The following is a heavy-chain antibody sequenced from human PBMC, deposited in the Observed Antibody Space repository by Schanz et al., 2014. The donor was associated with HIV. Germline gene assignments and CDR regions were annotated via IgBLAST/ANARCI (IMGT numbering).Heavy chain of an antibody. CDR3: AKIRGTRGAYDGMDV. Sequence: VQLVESGGGVVQPGGSLRLSCAASGFNFNNYAMTWVRQAPGKGLEWVSGIGGSRGGTYYADSVKGRFTISRDNSKNTMFLQMNSLRVEDTAIYYCAKIRGTRGAYDGMDVWGQGTTVTVSS. CDR2: IGGSRGGT. J-gene: IGHJ6*02. D-gene: IGHD3-10*01. CDR1: GFNFNNYA. V-gene: IGHV3-23*04.